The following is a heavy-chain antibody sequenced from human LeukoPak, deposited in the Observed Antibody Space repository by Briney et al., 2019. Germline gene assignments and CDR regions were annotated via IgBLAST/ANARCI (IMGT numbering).Heavy chain of an antibody. D-gene: IGHD1-26*01. J-gene: IGHJ4*02. Sequence: GGSLRLPCAASGFTFSRNGMHWVRQAPGKGLEWVSFIHYDGSKKYYADSVKGRFTISRDNSENTLYLQMNSLRAEDAAVYYCAKDGIYYYFDYWGQGTLVTVSS. CDR3: AKDGIYYYFDY. CDR1: GFTFSRNG. V-gene: IGHV3-30*02. CDR2: IHYDGSKK.